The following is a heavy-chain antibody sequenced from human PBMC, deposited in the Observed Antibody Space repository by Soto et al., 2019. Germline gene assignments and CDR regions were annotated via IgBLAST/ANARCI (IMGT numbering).Heavy chain of an antibody. CDR1: GFTFSSYN. Sequence: EVQLVESGGGLAQPGGSLRLSCAASGFTFSSYNMNWVRQAPGKRLEWVSYISSSISTIYSADSVKGRFTIPRDYVKNALFLQMNSLRAEGTDLHYGAASAGGNSFDFDIWGQRKMVT. CDR3: AASAGGNSFDFDI. CDR2: ISSSISTI. D-gene: IGHD2-15*01. J-gene: IGHJ3*02. V-gene: IGHV3-48*04.